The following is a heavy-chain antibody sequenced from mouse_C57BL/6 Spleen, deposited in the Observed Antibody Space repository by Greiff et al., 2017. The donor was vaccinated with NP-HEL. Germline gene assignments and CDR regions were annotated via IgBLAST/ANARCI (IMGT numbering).Heavy chain of an antibody. CDR2: IRSKSNNYAT. J-gene: IGHJ4*01. CDR1: GFSFNTYA. D-gene: IGHD2-12*01. Sequence: EVQRVESGGGLVQPKGSLKLSCAASGFSFNTYAMNWVRQAPGKGLEWVARIRSKSNNYATYYADSVKDRFTISRDDSESMLYLQMNNLKTEDTAMYYCVRHRGYSHAMDYWGQGTSVTVSS. CDR3: VRHRGYSHAMDY. V-gene: IGHV10-1*01.